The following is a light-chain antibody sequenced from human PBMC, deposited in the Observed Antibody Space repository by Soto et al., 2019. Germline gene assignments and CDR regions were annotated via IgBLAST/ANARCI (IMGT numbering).Light chain of an antibody. Sequence: QSVLTQPASVSGSPGQSITISCTGTSSDVGSYNLISWYQQHPGKAPKLMIYEGSKRPSGVSNRFSVSKSGNTASLTISGLQAEDEADYYCCSYAGSLFGGGTKVTVL. CDR1: SSDVGSYNL. CDR2: EGS. V-gene: IGLV2-23*01. J-gene: IGLJ2*01. CDR3: CSYAGSL.